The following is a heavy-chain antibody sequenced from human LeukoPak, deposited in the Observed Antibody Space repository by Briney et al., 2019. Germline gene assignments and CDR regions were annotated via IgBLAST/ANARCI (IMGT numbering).Heavy chain of an antibody. CDR1: GFTFSSYA. Sequence: GGSLRLSCAASGFTFSSYAMSWVRQAPGKGPEWVSTISIDGGRTYYADSVKGRFTVSRDTSKNTLYLQMNSLRAEDTAVYYCARDSSGYQWGQGTLVTVSS. CDR2: ISIDGGRT. D-gene: IGHD3-22*01. J-gene: IGHJ4*02. CDR3: ARDSSGYQ. V-gene: IGHV3-23*01.